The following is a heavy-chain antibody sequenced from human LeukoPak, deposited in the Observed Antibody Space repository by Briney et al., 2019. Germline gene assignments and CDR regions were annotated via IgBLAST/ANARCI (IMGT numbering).Heavy chain of an antibody. D-gene: IGHD6-13*01. J-gene: IGHJ5*02. CDR3: AKGAAAGKVDWFDP. Sequence: GGSLRLSCAASGFTFSNFAMMWVLQAPGTGLQWVSTITGYGATFYADSVRGRFTIFRDTSMNTLFLQMNSLGAEDTAVYYCAKGAAAGKVDWFDPWGQETLVTLSS. V-gene: IGHV3-23*01. CDR1: GFTFSNFA. CDR2: ITGYGAT.